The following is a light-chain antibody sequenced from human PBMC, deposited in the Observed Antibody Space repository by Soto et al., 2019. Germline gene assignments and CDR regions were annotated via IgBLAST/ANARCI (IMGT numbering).Light chain of an antibody. V-gene: IGKV1-5*03. CDR1: QSISSW. J-gene: IGKJ2*01. CDR2: KAS. Sequence: DIQMTQSPSTLSASVGDRVTITCRASQSISSWLAWYQQRPGKAPKLLIYKASTLESGVPSRFSGIGSGTEFTLTISSLHPDDFAIYYCQQYKSHSGYTFGQGTKLEI. CDR3: QQYKSHSGYT.